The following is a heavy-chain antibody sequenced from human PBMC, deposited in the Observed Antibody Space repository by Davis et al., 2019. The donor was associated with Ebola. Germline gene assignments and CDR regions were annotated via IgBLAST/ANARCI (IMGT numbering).Heavy chain of an antibody. D-gene: IGHD2-2*01. V-gene: IGHV3-30*04. CDR2: ISFDGSNK. CDR3: AKVGDQLSFPGWLDP. J-gene: IGHJ5*02. Sequence: PGGSLRLSCAASGFTFRSFSMHWVRQAPGKGLDWVAIISFDGSNKHYADSVKGRFTISRDNSKNTLYLQMTSLRSDDTAVYYCAKVGDQLSFPGWLDPWGQGTLVTVSS. CDR1: GFTFRSFS.